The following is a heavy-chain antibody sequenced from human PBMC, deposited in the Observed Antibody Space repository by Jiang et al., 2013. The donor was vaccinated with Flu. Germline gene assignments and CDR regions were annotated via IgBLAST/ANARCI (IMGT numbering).Heavy chain of an antibody. J-gene: IGHJ4*02. CDR3: ARVYYDSSGYYPYYFDY. V-gene: IGHV6-1*01. CDR1: GDSVSSNSAA. Sequence: SQTLSLTCAISGDSVSSNSAAWNWIRQSPSRGLEWLGRTYYRSKWYSDYAVSVKSRITINPDTSKNQFSLQLNSVTPEDTAVYYCARVYYDSSGYYPYYFDYWGQGTLVTVSS. D-gene: IGHD3-22*01. CDR2: TYYRSKWYS.